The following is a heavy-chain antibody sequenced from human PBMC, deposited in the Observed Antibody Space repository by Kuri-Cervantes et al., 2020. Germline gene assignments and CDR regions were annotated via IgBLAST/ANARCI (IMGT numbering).Heavy chain of an antibody. V-gene: IGHV3-30*01. J-gene: IGHJ6*02. Sequence: GESLKISCAASGFTFSSYAMHWVRQAPGKGLEWVAVISYDGSNKYYADSVKGRFTISRDNSKNTLYLQMNSLRAGDTAVYYCAREMGQWLVNYYYYGMDVWGQGTTVTVSS. CDR2: ISYDGSNK. CDR3: AREMGQWLVNYYYYGMDV. D-gene: IGHD6-19*01. CDR1: GFTFSSYA.